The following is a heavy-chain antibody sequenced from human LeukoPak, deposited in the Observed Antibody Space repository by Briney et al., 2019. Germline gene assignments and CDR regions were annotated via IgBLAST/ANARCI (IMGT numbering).Heavy chain of an antibody. CDR1: GFTFSSYA. CDR2: ISSNGYST. J-gene: IGHJ3*02. V-gene: IGHV3-23*01. D-gene: IGHD3-9*01. CDR3: AKDILTGYYRVDDAFDI. Sequence: GGSLRPSCAASGFTFSSYAMSWVRQAPGKGLEWVSTISSNGYSTYYEDSVKGRFTISRDNSKNTLYLQMNSLRAEDTAVYYCAKDILTGYYRVDDAFDIWGQGTMVTVSS.